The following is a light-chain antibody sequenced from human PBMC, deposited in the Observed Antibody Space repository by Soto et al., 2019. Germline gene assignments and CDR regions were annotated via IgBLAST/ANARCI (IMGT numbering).Light chain of an antibody. J-gene: IGKJ4*02. CDR2: AAS. V-gene: IGKV1-39*01. CDR3: QQSYSSPRFR. Sequence: DIQMTQSPASLSASVGDRVTISCRAREFISTYLNWYQQKPGKAPNLLIYAASTLQSGVPSRFSGSGSGTDFTLTISSLQPEDFATYHCQQSYSSPRFRFGGGTTVEIK. CDR1: EFISTY.